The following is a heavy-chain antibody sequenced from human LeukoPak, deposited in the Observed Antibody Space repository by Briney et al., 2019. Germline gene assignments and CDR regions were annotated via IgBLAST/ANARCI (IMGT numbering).Heavy chain of an antibody. D-gene: IGHD2-21*02. Sequence: GGSLRLSCAASGFTFSTYSMNWVREAPGKGLEWVAAISGSGGSTYYADSVEGRVTISRHNSKNTLYLQTNSPRAEDTAVYYCARDSRYCGGDCYSGEGYYFDYWGQGNRVTVSS. V-gene: IGHV3-23*01. CDR2: ISGSGGST. CDR3: ARDSRYCGGDCYSGEGYYFDY. CDR1: GFTFSTYS. J-gene: IGHJ4*02.